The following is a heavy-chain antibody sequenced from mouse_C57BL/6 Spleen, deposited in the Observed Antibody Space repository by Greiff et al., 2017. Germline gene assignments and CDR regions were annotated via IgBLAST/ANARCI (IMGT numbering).Heavy chain of an antibody. CDR1: GYTFTSYW. J-gene: IGHJ4*01. Sequence: QVQLQQPGAELVKPGASVKLSCKASGYTFTSYWMQWVKQRPGQGLEWIGEIDPSDSYTNYNQKFKGKATLTVDTSSSTAYMQLSSLTSEDSAVYYCARRAYYSKGYYAMDYWGQGTSVTVSS. CDR3: ARRAYYSKGYYAMDY. CDR2: IDPSDSYT. D-gene: IGHD2-5*01. V-gene: IGHV1-50*01.